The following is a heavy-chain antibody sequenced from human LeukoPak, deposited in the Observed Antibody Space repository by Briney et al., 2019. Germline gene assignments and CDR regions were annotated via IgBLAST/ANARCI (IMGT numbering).Heavy chain of an antibody. CDR3: ARDMTTVTTGDY. J-gene: IGHJ4*02. Sequence: GGSLRLSCAASGFTFSSYAMSWVRQAPGKGLEWVSAISGSGGSTYYADSVKGRFTVSRDNAKNSLYLQMNSLRAEDTAVYYCARDMTTVTTGDYWGQGTLVTVSS. D-gene: IGHD4-17*01. CDR2: ISGSGGST. CDR1: GFTFSSYA. V-gene: IGHV3-23*01.